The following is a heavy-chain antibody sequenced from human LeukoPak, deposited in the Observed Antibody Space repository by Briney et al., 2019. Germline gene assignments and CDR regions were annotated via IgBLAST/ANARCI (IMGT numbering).Heavy chain of an antibody. V-gene: IGHV3-48*03. CDR3: ARAPMTTVTMIDY. Sequence: PGGSLRHSCAAPGFTFSSYEMNWVRQAPGKGLEWVSCISSGSTIYYADSVKGRFTISRDNAKTSLYLQMNSLRAEDTAVYYCARAPMTTVTMIDYWGQGTLVTVSS. CDR2: ISSGSTI. D-gene: IGHD4-17*01. CDR1: GFTFSSYE. J-gene: IGHJ4*02.